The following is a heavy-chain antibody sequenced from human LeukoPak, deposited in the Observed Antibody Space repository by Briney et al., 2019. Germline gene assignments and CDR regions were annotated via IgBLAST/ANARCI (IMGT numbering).Heavy chain of an antibody. CDR3: ESRYSSGPDY. J-gene: IGHJ4*02. CDR1: GFTFSTYT. Sequence: GGSLRLSCAASGFTFSTYTMSWVRQAPGKGLEWVSGITASGTDTYYADSVKGRFTISRDNSKNTLYMQMDSLRADDTAVYHCESRYSSGPDYWGQGTLVTVSS. D-gene: IGHD6-19*01. CDR2: ITASGTDT. V-gene: IGHV3-23*01.